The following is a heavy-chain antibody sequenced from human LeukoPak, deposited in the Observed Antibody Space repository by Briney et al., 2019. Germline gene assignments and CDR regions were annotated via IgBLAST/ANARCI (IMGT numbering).Heavy chain of an antibody. CDR2: IIPIFGMA. CDR1: GGTFSSYA. Sequence: SVKVSCKASGGTFSSYAISWVRQAPGQGLEWMGRIIPIFGMANYAQKFQGRVTITADKSTSTAYMELSSLRSEDTAVYYCARDRVVVVPAAGFDPWGQGTLVTVSS. V-gene: IGHV1-69*04. CDR3: ARDRVVVVPAAGFDP. D-gene: IGHD2-2*01. J-gene: IGHJ5*02.